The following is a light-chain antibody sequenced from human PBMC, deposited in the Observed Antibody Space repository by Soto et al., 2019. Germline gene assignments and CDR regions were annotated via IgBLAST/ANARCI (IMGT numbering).Light chain of an antibody. CDR3: QQHTNWPLT. CDR2: DAS. Sequence: EIVLTQSPATLSLSPGERATLSCRASQTVRNNLAWYQQRPGQAPRLLIYDASSRATGIPARFSGSGSGTDFTLHISSLEPEAFAVYYCQQHTNWPLTFGGGTKVQI. CDR1: QTVRNN. J-gene: IGKJ4*01. V-gene: IGKV3-11*01.